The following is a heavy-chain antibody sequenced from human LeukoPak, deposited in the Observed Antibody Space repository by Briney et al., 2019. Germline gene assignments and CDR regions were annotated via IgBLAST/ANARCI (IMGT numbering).Heavy chain of an antibody. V-gene: IGHV1-18*01. D-gene: IGHD3-16*02. CDR2: ISTYNGNT. CDR3: ARDHDYVWGSYRYTKYFEY. Sequence: GASVKVSCKASGYTFTSYGISWVRQAPGQGLERMGWISTYNGNTKYAQKLQGRVTITTDTSTSTAYMELRSLRPDDTAVYYCARDHDYVWGSYRYTKYFEYWGQGTLVTVSS. CDR1: GYTFTSYG. J-gene: IGHJ4*02.